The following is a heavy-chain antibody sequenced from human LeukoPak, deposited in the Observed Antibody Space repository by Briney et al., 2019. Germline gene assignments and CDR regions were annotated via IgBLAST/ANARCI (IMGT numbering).Heavy chain of an antibody. CDR2: ISFDGNTK. Sequence: GRSLRLSCAASGFTFSSYAMHWVRQAPGKGLEWVAFISFDGNTKYYSDSVKGRSTISRDNSKNTLYLQMNSLRPEDTALYYCARDMSEKYTADYWGHGTLVTVSS. V-gene: IGHV3-30*01. J-gene: IGHJ4*01. D-gene: IGHD1-1*01. CDR1: GFTFSSYA. CDR3: ARDMSEKYTADY.